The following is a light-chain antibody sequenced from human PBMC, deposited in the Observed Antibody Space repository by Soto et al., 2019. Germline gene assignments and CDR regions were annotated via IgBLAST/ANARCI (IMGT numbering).Light chain of an antibody. Sequence: EIVLTQSPGTLSLSPGERATLSCRASQTLTNSYLAWYQQKPGQAPRLLISGASSRATGIPDRFSGSGSGTDFTLTISRLEPEDFALYYCQQRSNWPGITFGQGTRLEIK. CDR2: GAS. CDR1: QTLTNSY. V-gene: IGKV3D-20*02. CDR3: QQRSNWPGIT. J-gene: IGKJ5*01.